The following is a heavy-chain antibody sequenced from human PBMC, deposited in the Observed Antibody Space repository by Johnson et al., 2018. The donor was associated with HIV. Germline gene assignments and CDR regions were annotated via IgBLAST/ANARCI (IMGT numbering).Heavy chain of an antibody. J-gene: IGHJ3*02. CDR3: ARVYYYDSSTSCYSWRSGSYSVAFDI. Sequence: QVQLVESGGGLVKPGGSLRLSCTISGFSFSDYYMSWFRQAPGKGLEWLSYISVTGSVIYYADSVKGRFTISRDNTKNSVYLQMNSLRAEDTAVYYCARVYYYDSSTSCYSWRSGSYSVAFDIWGQGTMVTVSS. CDR2: ISVTGSVI. V-gene: IGHV3-11*04. D-gene: IGHD2-2*01. CDR1: GFSFSDYY.